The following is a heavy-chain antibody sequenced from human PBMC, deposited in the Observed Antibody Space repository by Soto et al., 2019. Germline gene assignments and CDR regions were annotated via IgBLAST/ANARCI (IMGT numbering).Heavy chain of an antibody. J-gene: IGHJ4*02. CDR2: IKHDGSEK. D-gene: IGHD1-26*01. Sequence: RLSCAASGFTFSSFWMTWVRQAPGKGLEWVANIKHDGSEKYYVESVKGRFTISRDNARNSLFLEMKSLRSEDTAVYSCVRDRSGSYLEGFDYWGQGTLVTAPQ. CDR1: GFTFSSFW. CDR3: VRDRSGSYLEGFDY. V-gene: IGHV3-7*01.